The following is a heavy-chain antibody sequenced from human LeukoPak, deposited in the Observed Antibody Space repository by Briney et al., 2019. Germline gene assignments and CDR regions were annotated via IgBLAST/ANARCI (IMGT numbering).Heavy chain of an antibody. D-gene: IGHD3-9*01. V-gene: IGHV1-46*01. Sequence: ASVKVSCKASGYTFTSYYMHWVRQAPGQGLEWMGIINPSGGSTSYAQKFQGRVTMTRDTSTSTVYMELSSLRSEDTAVYYCARVPGNDILTGYKDYWGQGTLVTVSS. CDR3: ARVPGNDILTGYKDY. J-gene: IGHJ4*02. CDR1: GYTFTSYY. CDR2: INPSGGST.